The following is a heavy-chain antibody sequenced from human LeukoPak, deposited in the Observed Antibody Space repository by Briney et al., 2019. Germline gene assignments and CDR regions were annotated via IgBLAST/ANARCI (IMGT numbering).Heavy chain of an antibody. Sequence: GGSLRLSCAVFGFTFSDYGMHWVRQAPGKGLEWVAVIWYDGSNKYHGDSVKGRFTISRDNSKNTLYLQMNSLGVEDTAVYYCARDRPTGSYYSIDYWGQGTLVTVSS. V-gene: IGHV3-33*01. D-gene: IGHD1-26*01. CDR3: ARDRPTGSYYSIDY. J-gene: IGHJ4*02. CDR1: GFTFSDYG. CDR2: IWYDGSNK.